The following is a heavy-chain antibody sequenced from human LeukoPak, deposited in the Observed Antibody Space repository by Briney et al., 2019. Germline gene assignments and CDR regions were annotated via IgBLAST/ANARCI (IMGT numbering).Heavy chain of an antibody. Sequence: SETLSLTCTVSGGSISSGDYYWSWIRQPPGKGLEWIGYIYYSGSTYYNPSLKSRVTISVDTSKNQFSLKLSSVTAADTAVYYCARDKTNGDPGAFDIWGQGTMVTVSS. CDR1: GGSISSGDYY. CDR2: IYYSGST. CDR3: ARDKTNGDPGAFDI. D-gene: IGHD4-17*01. V-gene: IGHV4-30-4*01. J-gene: IGHJ3*02.